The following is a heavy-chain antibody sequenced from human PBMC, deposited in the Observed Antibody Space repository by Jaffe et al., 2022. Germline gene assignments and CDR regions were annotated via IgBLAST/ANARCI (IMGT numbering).Heavy chain of an antibody. CDR2: INHSGST. CDR3: ARGFDSSGYYRSRGRSYYFDY. Sequence: QVQLQQWGAGLLKPSETLSLTCAVYGGSFSGYYWSWIRQPPGKGLEWIGEINHSGSTNYNPSLKSRVTISVDTSKNQFSLKLSSVTAADTAVYYCARGFDSSGYYRSRGRSYYFDYWGQGTLVTVSS. CDR1: GGSFSGYY. V-gene: IGHV4-34*01. J-gene: IGHJ4*02. D-gene: IGHD3-22*01.